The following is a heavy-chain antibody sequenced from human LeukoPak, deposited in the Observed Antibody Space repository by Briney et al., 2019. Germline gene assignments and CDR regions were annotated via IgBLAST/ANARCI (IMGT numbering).Heavy chain of an antibody. Sequence: SVKVSCKASGGTFSSYAISWVRQAPGQGLEWMGGIIPIFGTANYEQKFQGRVTITADESTSAAYMELSSLRSGDTAVYYCARGQGIQPTDAFDIWGQGTMVTVSS. CDR3: ARGQGIQPTDAFDI. CDR2: IIPIFGTA. V-gene: IGHV1-69*13. J-gene: IGHJ3*02. D-gene: IGHD5-18*01. CDR1: GGTFSSYA.